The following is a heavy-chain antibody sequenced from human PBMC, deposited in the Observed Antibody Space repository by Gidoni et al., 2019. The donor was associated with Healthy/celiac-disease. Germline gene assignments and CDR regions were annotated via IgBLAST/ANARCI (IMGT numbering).Heavy chain of an antibody. D-gene: IGHD2-15*01. CDR2: IIPILGIA. CDR1: GGTFSSYA. J-gene: IGHJ6*03. Sequence: QVQLVQSGAAVKKPGSSVKVSCKASGGTFSSYAISWVRQAPGQGLEWMGRIIPILGIANYAQKFQGRVTITADKSTSTAYMELSSLRSEDTAVYYCARGRICSGGSCYSHYYYYYMDVWGKGTTVTVSS. CDR3: ARGRICSGGSCYSHYYYYYMDV. V-gene: IGHV1-69*04.